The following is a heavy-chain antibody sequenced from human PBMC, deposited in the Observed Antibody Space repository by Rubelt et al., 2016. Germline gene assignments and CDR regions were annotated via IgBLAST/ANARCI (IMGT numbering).Heavy chain of an antibody. CDR2: INPSSGVT. V-gene: IGHV1-2*06. CDR1: GYTFTSYA. Sequence: QVQLVQSGAEVKKPGASVKVSCKASGYTFTSYAMHWVRQAPGQRLEWMGRINPSSGVTDYAQKFQGRVTMTRDTSISTAYMQLSSLRSDDTAVYYCARDGKFDPWGQGTLVFVSS. CDR3: ARDGKFDP. J-gene: IGHJ5*02.